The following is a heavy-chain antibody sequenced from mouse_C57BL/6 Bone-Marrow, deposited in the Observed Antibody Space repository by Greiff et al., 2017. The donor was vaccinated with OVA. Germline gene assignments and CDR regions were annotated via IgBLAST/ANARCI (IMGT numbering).Heavy chain of an antibody. CDR3: ARGDLLGYYFDY. D-gene: IGHD1-1*01. CDR2: INPNNGGT. J-gene: IGHJ2*01. Sequence: VQLQQSGPELVKPGASVKISCKASGYTFTDYYMNWVKQSHGKSLEWIGDINPNNGGTSYNQKFKGKATLTVDKSSSTAYMELRSLTSEDSAVYYGARGDLLGYYFDYWGQGTTLTVSS. CDR1: GYTFTDYY. V-gene: IGHV1-26*01.